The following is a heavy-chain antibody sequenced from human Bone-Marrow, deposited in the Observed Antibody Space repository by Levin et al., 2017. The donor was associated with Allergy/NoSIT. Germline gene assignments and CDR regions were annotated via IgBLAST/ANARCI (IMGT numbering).Heavy chain of an antibody. CDR2: IYFTGSI. CDR1: GGSMSNYY. D-gene: IGHD2-2*01. CDR3: ARLLSSSRNRYNWFDP. Sequence: ASETLSLTCTVSGGSMSNYYWSWIRQPPGKGLEWMGYIYFTGSINYNPSLKSRVSISVDAPKNQFSLNLSSVTAADTAVYYCARLLSSSRNRYNWFDPWGQGTMVTVSS. J-gene: IGHJ5*02. V-gene: IGHV4-59*01.